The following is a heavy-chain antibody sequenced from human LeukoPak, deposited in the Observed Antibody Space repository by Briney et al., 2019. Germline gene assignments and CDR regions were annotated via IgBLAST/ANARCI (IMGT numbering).Heavy chain of an antibody. CDR3: AKASRQGAVASPLDY. CDR2: IGGDGGRT. J-gene: IGHJ4*02. Sequence: GGSLRLSCAASGFMFTTYAMSWVRQAPGKGLEWVSAIGGDGGRTCYADSVKGRFTISRDNSKDTVFLQMNSLRAEDTAVYYCAKASRQGAVASPLDYWGQGTLVTVSS. V-gene: IGHV3-23*01. CDR1: GFMFTTYA. D-gene: IGHD6-19*01.